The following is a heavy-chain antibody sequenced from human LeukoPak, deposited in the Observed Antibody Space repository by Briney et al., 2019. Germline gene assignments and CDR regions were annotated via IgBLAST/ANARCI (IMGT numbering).Heavy chain of an antibody. Sequence: SETLSLTCSVSGGSIRSYDWSWIRQPPGRGLEWIGSGFYSGSAYYNPSLKSRVTISVDTSKNQFSLNLSSVTAADTAVYYCARLRGAMTPVTSDFDYWGQGTLVTVSS. V-gene: IGHV4-59*04. CDR1: GGSIRSYD. D-gene: IGHD4-17*01. CDR2: GFYSGSA. CDR3: ARLRGAMTPVTSDFDY. J-gene: IGHJ4*02.